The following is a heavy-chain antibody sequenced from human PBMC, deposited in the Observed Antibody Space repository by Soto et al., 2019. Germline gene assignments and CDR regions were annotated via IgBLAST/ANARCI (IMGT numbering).Heavy chain of an antibody. D-gene: IGHD1-26*01. V-gene: IGHV1-69*13. Sequence: VASVKVSCKAAGRTFSTYAISWVRQAPGQGLEWMGGIIPIFGTADYAQKFQGRVTITADESTSTAYMDLSSLRSEDTAVYYCASREHDVIVRSYYCAMDVCGQAIMGSGS. CDR2: IIPIFGTA. CDR1: GRTFSTYA. CDR3: ASREHDVIVRSYYCAMDV. J-gene: IGHJ6*02.